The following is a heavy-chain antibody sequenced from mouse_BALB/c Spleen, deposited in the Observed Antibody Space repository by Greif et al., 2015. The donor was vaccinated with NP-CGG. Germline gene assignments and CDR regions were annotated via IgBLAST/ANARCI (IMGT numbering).Heavy chain of an antibody. CDR2: ISSGGST. Sequence: EVKVVESGGGLVKPGGSLKLSCAASGFTFSSYAMSWVRQTPEKRLEWVASISSGGSTYYPDSVKGRFTISRDNARNILYLQMSSLRSEDTAMYYCARGGDYYGPYWYFDVWGAGTTVTVSS. D-gene: IGHD1-2*01. CDR1: GFTFSSYA. J-gene: IGHJ1*01. V-gene: IGHV5-6-5*01. CDR3: ARGGDYYGPYWYFDV.